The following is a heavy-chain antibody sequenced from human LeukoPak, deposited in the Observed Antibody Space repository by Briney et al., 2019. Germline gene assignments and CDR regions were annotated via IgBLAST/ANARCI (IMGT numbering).Heavy chain of an antibody. J-gene: IGHJ4*02. Sequence: SETLSFTCTVSGGSISSYYWSWIRQPPGKGLEWIGYIYYSGSTNYNPSLKSRVTISVDTSKNQFSLKLSSVTAADTAVYYCARVSGGKRRRFFDYWGQGTLVTVSS. CDR1: GGSISSYY. CDR2: IYYSGST. D-gene: IGHD4-23*01. V-gene: IGHV4-59*01. CDR3: ARVSGGKRRRFFDY.